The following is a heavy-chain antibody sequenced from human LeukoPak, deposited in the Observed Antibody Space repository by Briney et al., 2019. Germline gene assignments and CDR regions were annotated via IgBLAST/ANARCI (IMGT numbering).Heavy chain of an antibody. Sequence: GESLRLSCAASGFTLSSYWMSWVRQAPGKGLEWVANIKYDGSGKYYADSVKGRFTISRDDAKNSLYLEMNRLRVEDTAVYYCARDLFSGSYQEDFWGQGTLVTVSS. D-gene: IGHD1-26*01. CDR2: IKYDGSGK. V-gene: IGHV3-7*01. CDR3: ARDLFSGSYQEDF. CDR1: GFTLSSYW. J-gene: IGHJ4*02.